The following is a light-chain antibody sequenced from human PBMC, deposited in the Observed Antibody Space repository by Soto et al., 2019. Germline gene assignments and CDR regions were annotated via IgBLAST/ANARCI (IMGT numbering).Light chain of an antibody. J-gene: IGKJ5*01. Sequence: SVLRQSPGTLSLSPGETATLSCRASQTVNSDYLAWYQQKPGQAPRLLIYDASNRATGIPARFSGSGSGTDFTLTISSLEPEDFAVYYCQQRSDWPPITFGQGTRLEIK. V-gene: IGKV3-11*01. CDR2: DAS. CDR3: QQRSDWPPIT. CDR1: QTVNSDY.